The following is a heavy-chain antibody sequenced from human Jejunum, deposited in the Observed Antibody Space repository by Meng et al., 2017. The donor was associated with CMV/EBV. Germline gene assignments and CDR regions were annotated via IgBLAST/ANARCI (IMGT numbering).Heavy chain of an antibody. V-gene: IGHV1-69*12. D-gene: IGHD5-24*01. CDR2: IIAIFKTP. Sequence: QVQLMQSGAEVKEPXSSMKFSCKSSGGSVNNYAFNWVRQAPGQGLEWMGGIIAIFKTPNYAQKFQGRLTITADASTGTSYMELTSLTSEDTAVYYCARGFLNGYQPFDYWGQGTLGTVSS. CDR3: ARGFLNGYQPFDY. J-gene: IGHJ4*02. CDR1: GGSVNNYA.